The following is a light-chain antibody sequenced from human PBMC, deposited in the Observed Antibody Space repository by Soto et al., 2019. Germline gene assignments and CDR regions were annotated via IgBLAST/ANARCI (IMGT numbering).Light chain of an antibody. J-gene: IGLJ1*01. V-gene: IGLV2-14*01. Sequence: QAVVTQPASVSGSPGQSITISCTGTSSDVGGSNYVSWYQQHPGKAPKLMIYDVNNRPSGVSNRFSGSKSGNTASLTISGLQAEDEADYYCGSYTSSSTLYVFGTGTKVTVL. CDR3: GSYTSSSTLYV. CDR2: DVN. CDR1: SSDVGGSNY.